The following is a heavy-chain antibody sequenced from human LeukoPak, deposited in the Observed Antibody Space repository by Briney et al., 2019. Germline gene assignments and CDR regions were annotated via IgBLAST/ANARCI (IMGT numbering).Heavy chain of an antibody. CDR2: ISYDGSNK. CDR3: AKDPAADTNWFDP. Sequence: GGSLRLSCAASGFTFSSYGMHWVRQAPGKGLEWVAVISYDGSNKYYADSVKGRFTITRDNSKNTLYLQMNSLRAEDTAVYYCAKDPAADTNWFDPWGQGTLVTVSS. V-gene: IGHV3-30*18. D-gene: IGHD6-13*01. CDR1: GFTFSSYG. J-gene: IGHJ5*02.